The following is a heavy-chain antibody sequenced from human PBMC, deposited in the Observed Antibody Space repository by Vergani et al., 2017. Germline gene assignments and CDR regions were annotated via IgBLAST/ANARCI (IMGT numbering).Heavy chain of an antibody. CDR2: IIPIFGTA. D-gene: IGHD2-2*02. CDR3: ASITLGYCSSTSCYTRGGGFDYMDV. Sequence: QGQLAQSGAEVKKPGSSVKVSCKASGGTFSSNSISWVRQAPGQGLEWMGGIIPIFGTANYAQKFQGRVTITADESTSTAYMELSSLRSEDTAVYYCASITLGYCSSTSCYTRGGGFDYMDVWGKGTTVTVSS. J-gene: IGHJ6*03. V-gene: IGHV1-69*13. CDR1: GGTFSSNS.